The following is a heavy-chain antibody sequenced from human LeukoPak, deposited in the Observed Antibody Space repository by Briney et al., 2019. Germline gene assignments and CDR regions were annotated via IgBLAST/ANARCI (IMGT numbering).Heavy chain of an antibody. D-gene: IGHD6-13*01. CDR1: GGSISSSSYY. V-gene: IGHV4-39*01. J-gene: IGHJ5*02. CDR2: IYYSGST. Sequence: SETLSLTCTVSGGSISSSSYYWGWIRQPPGTGLEWIGSIYYSGSTYYNPSLKSRVTISVDTSKNQFSLKLSSVTAADTAVYYCARPRWAPAAGTGGWFDPWGQGTLVTVSS. CDR3: ARPRWAPAAGTGGWFDP.